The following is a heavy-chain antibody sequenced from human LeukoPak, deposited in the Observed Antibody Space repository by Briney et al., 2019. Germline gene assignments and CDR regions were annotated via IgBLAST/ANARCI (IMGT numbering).Heavy chain of an antibody. Sequence: GASVKVSCKASGYTFTGYYMHWVRQAPGQGLEWMGWINPNSGGTNYAQKFQGRVTMTRDTSISTAYMELSRLRSDDPAVYYWARVRHSIRRGMTGFFWFDPWGQGTLVTVSS. J-gene: IGHJ5*02. D-gene: IGHD3-10*01. V-gene: IGHV1-2*02. CDR1: GYTFTGYY. CDR3: ARVRHSIRRGMTGFFWFDP. CDR2: INPNSGGT.